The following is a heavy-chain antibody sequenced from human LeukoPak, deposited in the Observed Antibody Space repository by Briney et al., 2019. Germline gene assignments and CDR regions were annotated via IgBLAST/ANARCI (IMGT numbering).Heavy chain of an antibody. CDR1: GFTFTSYA. CDR2: VSGSGDGT. Sequence: GGSLRLSCAASGFTFTSYAMGWVRQAPGKGLEWVSSVSGSGDGTYYADSVKGRFTISRDNSKKTLDLHMDSLRAEDTAVYYWAKERLGGNYGDYAVDYWGQGTMVTVSS. D-gene: IGHD4-17*01. CDR3: AKERLGGNYGDYAVDY. J-gene: IGHJ4*02. V-gene: IGHV3-23*01.